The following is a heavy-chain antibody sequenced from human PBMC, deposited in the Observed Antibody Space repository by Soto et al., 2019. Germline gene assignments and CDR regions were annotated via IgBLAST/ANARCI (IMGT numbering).Heavy chain of an antibody. J-gene: IGHJ5*02. Sequence: SETLSLTCTVSGGSISSSSYYWGWIRQPPGKGLEWIGSIYYSGSTYYNPSLKSRVTISVDTSKNQFSLKLSSVTAADTAVYYCASAPGRYYDILTGSTSFDPWGQGTLVTVSS. V-gene: IGHV4-39*01. CDR1: GGSISSSSYY. CDR3: ASAPGRYYDILTGSTSFDP. D-gene: IGHD3-9*01. CDR2: IYYSGST.